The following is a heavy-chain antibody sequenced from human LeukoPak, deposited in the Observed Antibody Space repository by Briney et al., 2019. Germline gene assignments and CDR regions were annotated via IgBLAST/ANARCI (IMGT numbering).Heavy chain of an antibody. D-gene: IGHD3-10*02. Sequence: GGSLRLSCAASGFTFSSYALTWVRQAPGKGLEWVSYISSSGSTIYYADSVKGRFTISRDNAKNSLYLQMNSLRAEDTAVYYCAELGITMIGGVWGKGTTVTISS. CDR2: ISSSGSTI. J-gene: IGHJ6*04. CDR3: AELGITMIGGV. CDR1: GFTFSSYA. V-gene: IGHV3-48*03.